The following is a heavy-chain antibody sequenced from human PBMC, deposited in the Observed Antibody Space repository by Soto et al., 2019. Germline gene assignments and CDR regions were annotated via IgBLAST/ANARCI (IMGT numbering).Heavy chain of an antibody. D-gene: IGHD2-2*01. Sequence: QVQLVQSGAEVKKPGASVKVSCKASGYTFTSYDINWVRQATGQGLEWMGWMNPNSGNTGYAQKRQGRVTMTRNTPISTAYRELSSLRSEDTAGYCCARETGWISTSCYRDYYYYGMDVWGQGTTVTVSS. J-gene: IGHJ6*02. V-gene: IGHV1-8*01. CDR3: ARETGWISTSCYRDYYYYGMDV. CDR1: GYTFTSYD. CDR2: MNPNSGNT.